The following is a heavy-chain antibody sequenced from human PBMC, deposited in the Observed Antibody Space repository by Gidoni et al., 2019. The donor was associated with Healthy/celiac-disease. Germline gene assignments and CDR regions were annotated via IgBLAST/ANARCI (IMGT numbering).Heavy chain of an antibody. Sequence: EVQLLESGGGLVQPGGSLRLSCAASGFTFSSYAMSWVRQAPGKGLELVSAISGSGGSTYYADSVKGRFTISRDNSKNTLYLQMNSLRAEDTAVYYCAIAGRITMIVVGLEDAEDAFDIWGQGTMVTVSS. D-gene: IGHD3-22*01. CDR3: AIAGRITMIVVGLEDAEDAFDI. CDR2: ISGSGGST. V-gene: IGHV3-23*01. J-gene: IGHJ3*02. CDR1: GFTFSSYA.